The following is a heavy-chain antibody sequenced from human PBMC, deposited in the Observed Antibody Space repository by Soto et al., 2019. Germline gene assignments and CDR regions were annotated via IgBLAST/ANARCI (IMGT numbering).Heavy chain of an antibody. CDR3: ARSTIDILTGYYYFDY. CDR1: GGSISSSNW. CDR2: IYHSGST. V-gene: IGHV4-4*02. J-gene: IGHJ4*02. Sequence: SETLSLTCAVSGGSISSSNWWSWVRQPPGKGLEWIGEIYHSGSTNYNPSLKSRVTISVDKSKNQFSLKLSSVTAADTAVYYCARSTIDILTGYYYFDYWGQGTLVTVS. D-gene: IGHD3-9*01.